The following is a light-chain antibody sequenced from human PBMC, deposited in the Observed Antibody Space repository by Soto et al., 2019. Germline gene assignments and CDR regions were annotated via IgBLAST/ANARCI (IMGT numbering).Light chain of an antibody. J-gene: IGKJ5*01. CDR2: GAS. CDR3: QQYTGPPTN. Sequence: EIILPLSPDTMSFSPFEISNLSFSSSQPVSSNYLAWCQQRPGQGPRLLIYGASTRAAGIPDRFSGSGSGTDFTLTITRLEPEDSAVYFCQQYTGPPTNFGKGQRRAIK. V-gene: IGKV3-20*01. CDR1: QPVSSNY.